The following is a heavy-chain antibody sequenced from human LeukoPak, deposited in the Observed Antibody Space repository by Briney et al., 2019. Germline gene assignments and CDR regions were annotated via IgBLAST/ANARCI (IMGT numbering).Heavy chain of an antibody. CDR1: GGSINSYY. V-gene: IGHV4-59*08. CDR2: ISYSGST. CDR3: GRHGGFASPLGY. Sequence: SETLSLTCTVSGGSINSYYWSWIRQPPGKGLEWIGYISYSGSTSYNPSLKSRVTISVETSKNQFSLKLTSVTAADTAVYYCGRHGGFASPLGYWGQGTLVTVSS. D-gene: IGHD3-16*01. J-gene: IGHJ4*02.